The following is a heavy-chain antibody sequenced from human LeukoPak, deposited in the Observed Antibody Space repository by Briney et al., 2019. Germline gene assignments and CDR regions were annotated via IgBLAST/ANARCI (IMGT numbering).Heavy chain of an antibody. Sequence: GGSLRLSCAASGFTFSNYWMHWVRQAPGKGLVWVSRIKGDGSHTIYADSVKGRFTISRDNSKNTLYLQMNSLRAEDTAVYYCAKYTYSYDYFDYWGQGTLVTVSS. CDR3: AKYTYSYDYFDY. D-gene: IGHD5-18*01. V-gene: IGHV3-74*01. CDR1: GFTFSNYW. J-gene: IGHJ4*02. CDR2: IKGDGSHT.